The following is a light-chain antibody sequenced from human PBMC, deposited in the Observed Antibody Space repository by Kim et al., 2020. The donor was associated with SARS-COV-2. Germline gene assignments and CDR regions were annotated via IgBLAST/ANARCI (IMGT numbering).Light chain of an antibody. Sequence: SYELTQPPSVSVSPGQTASITCSGDKLGDKYACWYQQKPGQSPVLVIYQDSKRPSGIPERFSGSNSGNTATLTISGTQAMDEADYYCQAWDSSTASWVFGGGTQQTVL. V-gene: IGLV3-1*01. CDR3: QAWDSSTASWV. J-gene: IGLJ3*02. CDR1: KLGDKY. CDR2: QDS.